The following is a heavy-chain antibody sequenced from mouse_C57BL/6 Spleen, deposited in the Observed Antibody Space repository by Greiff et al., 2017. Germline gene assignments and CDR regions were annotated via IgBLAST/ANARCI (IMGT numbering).Heavy chain of an antibody. CDR1: GFTFSSYA. V-gene: IGHV5-4*03. Sequence: EVKLVESGGGLVKPGGSLKLSCAASGFTFSSYAMSWVRQTPEKRLEWVATISDGGSYTYYPDNVKGRFTISRDHAKNNLYLQMSHLKSEDTAMYYCARTYGYLAWFAYWGQGTLVTVSA. D-gene: IGHD2-2*01. CDR3: ARTYGYLAWFAY. J-gene: IGHJ3*01. CDR2: ISDGGSYT.